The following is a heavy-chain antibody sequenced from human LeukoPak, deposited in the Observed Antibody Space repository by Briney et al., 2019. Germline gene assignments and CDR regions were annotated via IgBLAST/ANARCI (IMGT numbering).Heavy chain of an antibody. Sequence: GESLKISCKGSGYNFIGYWIGWVRQMPGEDLEWMGIIYPGDSDTRYAPSFQGQVTISADKSINTAYLQWSSLEASDTATYYCVKGVSGTYFGMDVWGQGTTVTVSS. V-gene: IGHV5-51*01. CDR2: IYPGDSDT. CDR1: GYNFIGYW. D-gene: IGHD3-10*01. J-gene: IGHJ6*02. CDR3: VKGVSGTYFGMDV.